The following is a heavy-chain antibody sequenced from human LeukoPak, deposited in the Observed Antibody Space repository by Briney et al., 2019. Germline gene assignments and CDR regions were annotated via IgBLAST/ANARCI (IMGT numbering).Heavy chain of an antibody. V-gene: IGHV2-5*02. Sequence: SSPTLLNTTQTLTLTCTFSGFSLSTRGEGVGWIRKTPGKVLEWLALNYCDDNNRYSLSLKSTLTITKDTSKTQAVLTMTNMDPVDTATYYCAHSGSRYYDFWSGYSIFDYWGQGTLVTVSS. CDR2: NYCDDNN. D-gene: IGHD3-3*01. CDR3: AHSGSRYYDFWSGYSIFDY. J-gene: IGHJ4*02. CDR1: GFSLSTRGEG.